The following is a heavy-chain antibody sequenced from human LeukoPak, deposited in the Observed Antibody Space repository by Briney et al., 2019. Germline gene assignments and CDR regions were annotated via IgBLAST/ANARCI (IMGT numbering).Heavy chain of an antibody. CDR1: GFSFNTYG. CDR3: AKGNRPVTAMVVLDY. Sequence: GGSLRLSCAASGFSFNTYGMNWVRQAPGKGLEWVSGISGSGTTTSYADSVKGRFTISRDNSKNTLYLQINSLRAEDTAVYYCAKGNRPVTAMVVLDYWGQGTLVTVSS. D-gene: IGHD2-21*02. V-gene: IGHV3-23*01. J-gene: IGHJ4*02. CDR2: ISGSGTTT.